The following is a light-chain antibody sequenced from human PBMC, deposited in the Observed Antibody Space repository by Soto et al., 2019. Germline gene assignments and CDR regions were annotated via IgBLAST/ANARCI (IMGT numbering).Light chain of an antibody. CDR3: SSYTSSNTEV. J-gene: IGLJ2*01. CDR2: DVN. V-gene: IGLV2-14*01. CDR1: SSDVGGYDY. Sequence: QSALTQPASVSGSPGQSVTISCTGTSSDVGGYDYVSWYQQHPGKVPKLMIYDVNNRPSGVSNRFSGSKSGNTASLTISGLLAEDEADYYCSSYTSSNTEVFGTGTQLTVL.